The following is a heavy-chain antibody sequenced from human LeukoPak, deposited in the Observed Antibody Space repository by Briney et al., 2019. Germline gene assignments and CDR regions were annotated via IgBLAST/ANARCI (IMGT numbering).Heavy chain of an antibody. CDR3: ARGRNPGIAAAVTGDNWFDP. V-gene: IGHV4-4*07. Sequence: SETLSLTCTVSGGSISSYYWSWIRQPAGKGLEWIGRIYTSGSTYYNPSLKSRVTISVDTSKNQFSLKLSSVTAADTAVFYCARGRNPGIAAAVTGDNWFDPWGQGTLVTVSS. CDR1: GGSISSYY. J-gene: IGHJ5*02. D-gene: IGHD6-13*01. CDR2: IYTSGST.